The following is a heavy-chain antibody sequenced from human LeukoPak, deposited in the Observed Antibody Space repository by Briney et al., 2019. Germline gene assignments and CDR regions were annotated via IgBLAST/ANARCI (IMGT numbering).Heavy chain of an antibody. V-gene: IGHV4-4*07. Sequence: SETLSLTCTVSGVSISSYFWSWIRQPAGKGLEWIGRIYTSGTTNYNPSLKSRVTMSVDTSKRQFSLQLSSVTAADTAVYYCASGTSFGSGTFHYWGQGILVTVSS. D-gene: IGHD3-10*01. CDR1: GVSISSYF. J-gene: IGHJ4*02. CDR3: ASGTSFGSGTFHY. CDR2: IYTSGTT.